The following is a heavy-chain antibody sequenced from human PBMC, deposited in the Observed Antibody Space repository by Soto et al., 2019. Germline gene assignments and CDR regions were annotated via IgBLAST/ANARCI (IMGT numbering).Heavy chain of an antibody. V-gene: IGHV3-48*01. Sequence: PGGPLRLSCAASGFTFSSYSMNWVRQAQKKGLEWVSYISSSSSTIYYADSVKGRFTISRDNAKNSLYLQMNSLRAEDTAVYYCARDLVVVVAAALSSPWGQGTLVTVS. D-gene: IGHD2-15*01. CDR2: ISSSSSTI. J-gene: IGHJ5*02. CDR1: GFTFSSYS. CDR3: ARDLVVVVAAALSSP.